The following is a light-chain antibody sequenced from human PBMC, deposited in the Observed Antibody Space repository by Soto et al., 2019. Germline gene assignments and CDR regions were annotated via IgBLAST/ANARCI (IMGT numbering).Light chain of an antibody. Sequence: QSVLTQPASVSGSPGQSITISCTGTSSDIGGYNYVSWYQQHPGKAPKVVIYEVSNRPLGVSNRFSASKSGNTASLIISGLQADDEADYFCSSYRGTTTFGVFGTGTKVTVL. CDR2: EVS. CDR1: SSDIGGYNY. V-gene: IGLV2-14*01. J-gene: IGLJ1*01. CDR3: SSYRGTTTFGV.